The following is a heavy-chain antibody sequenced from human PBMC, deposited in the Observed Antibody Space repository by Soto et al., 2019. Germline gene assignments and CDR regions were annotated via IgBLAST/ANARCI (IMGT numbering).Heavy chain of an antibody. CDR1: GFSLRDYY. D-gene: IGHD3-16*01. CDR2: VNPGVDVT. J-gene: IGHJ4*02. Sequence: PGGSLRLSCAASGFSLRDYYMTWIRQAPGKGLELVSYVNPGVDVTNYIESVKGRFTISRDNAKNSLYLHMNSLRAEDTAVYYCPRDPRITDFWGQGTMVTVSS. CDR3: PRDPRITDF. V-gene: IGHV3-11*01.